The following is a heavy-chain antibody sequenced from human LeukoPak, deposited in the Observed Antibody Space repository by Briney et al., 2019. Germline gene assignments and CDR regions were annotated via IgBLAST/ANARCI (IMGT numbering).Heavy chain of an antibody. D-gene: IGHD1-26*01. CDR1: GVTLSSYA. Sequence: GGSLRLSCAASGVTLSSYAMSWARQAPGKGLEWVSGISSSGSGGNTYYADSVKGRFTISRDSSKNTLFLHMNTLRAEDTAIYYCAKDRTVGASYWYFDFWGRGTLVTVSS. J-gene: IGHJ2*01. V-gene: IGHV3-23*01. CDR3: AKDRTVGASYWYFDF. CDR2: ISSSGSGGNT.